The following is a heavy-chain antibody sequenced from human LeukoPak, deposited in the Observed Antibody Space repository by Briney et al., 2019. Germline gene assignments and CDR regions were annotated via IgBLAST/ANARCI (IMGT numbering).Heavy chain of an antibody. CDR3: AREYSSSWYDYYYYYMDV. CDR2: INPNSGGT. D-gene: IGHD6-13*01. CDR1: GYIFTVYY. V-gene: IGHV1-2*02. Sequence: ASVKVSCKASGYIFTVYYMHWVRQAPGQGLEWMGWINPNSGGTNYAQKFQGRVTMTRDTSISTAYMELSRLRSDDTAVYYCAREYSSSWYDYYYYYMDVWGKGTTVTISS. J-gene: IGHJ6*03.